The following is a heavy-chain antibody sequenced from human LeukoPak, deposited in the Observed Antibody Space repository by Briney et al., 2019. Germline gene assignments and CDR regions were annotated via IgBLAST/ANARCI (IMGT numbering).Heavy chain of an antibody. Sequence: PSETLSLTCTVSGGSISSYYWSWIRQPPGKGLEWIGYIYYSGSTNYNPSLKSRVTISVDTSKNQFSLKLSSVTAADTAVYYCARVRWVGWKIDYWGQGTLVTVSS. CDR3: ARVRWVGWKIDY. CDR2: IYYSGST. D-gene: IGHD3-10*01. V-gene: IGHV4-59*12. J-gene: IGHJ4*02. CDR1: GGSISSYY.